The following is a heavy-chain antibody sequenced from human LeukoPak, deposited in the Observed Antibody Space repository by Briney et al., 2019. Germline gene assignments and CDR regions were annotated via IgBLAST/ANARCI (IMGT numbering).Heavy chain of an antibody. V-gene: IGHV3-21*01. CDR3: ARDRRSSSWYKFDY. D-gene: IGHD6-13*01. CDR2: ISSSSSYI. J-gene: IGHJ4*02. CDR1: GFTFSSYS. Sequence: GGSLRLSCAASGFTFSSYSMNWVRQAPGKGLEWVSSISSSSSYIYYADSVKGRFTISRDNSKNTLYLQMNSLRAEDTAVYYCARDRRSSSWYKFDYWGQGTLVTVSS.